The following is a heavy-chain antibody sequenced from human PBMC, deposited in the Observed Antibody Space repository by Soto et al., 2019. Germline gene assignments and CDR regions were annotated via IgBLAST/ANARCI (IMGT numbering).Heavy chain of an antibody. J-gene: IGHJ6*02. CDR1: GGTFSSYA. D-gene: IGHD2-15*01. Sequence: QVQLVQSGAEVKKPGSSVKVSCKASGGTFSSYAISWVRQAPGQGLEWMGGIIPIFGTANYAQKFQGRVTITADESTSTAYMQLSSLRSEDTAVYYCAREPGYCSGGSCYNYYGMDVWGQGTTVTVSS. CDR3: AREPGYCSGGSCYNYYGMDV. V-gene: IGHV1-69*01. CDR2: IIPIFGTA.